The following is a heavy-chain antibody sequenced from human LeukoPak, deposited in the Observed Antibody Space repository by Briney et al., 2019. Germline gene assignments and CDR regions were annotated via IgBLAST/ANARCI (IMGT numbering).Heavy chain of an antibody. Sequence: PSETLSLTCAVYGGSFSGYYWSWIRQPPGKGLEWIGEINHSGSTNYKPSLKSRVTISVDTSKNQFSLKLSSVTAADTAVYYCARRVVRGVIGAFDIWGQGTMVTVSS. CDR2: INHSGST. J-gene: IGHJ3*02. CDR3: ARRVVRGVIGAFDI. V-gene: IGHV4-34*01. CDR1: GGSFSGYY. D-gene: IGHD3-10*01.